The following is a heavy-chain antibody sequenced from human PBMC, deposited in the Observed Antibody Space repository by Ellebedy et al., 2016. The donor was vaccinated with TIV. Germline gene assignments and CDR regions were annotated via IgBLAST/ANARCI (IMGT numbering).Heavy chain of an antibody. D-gene: IGHD3-9*01. Sequence: GGSLRLXXAASGFTFSTSSMNWVRQAPGKGLEWISYIMSSGSTIYYADSVKGRFTISRDNARNSLYLQMNSLRVEDTGVYYCARLYDVLTNGMDVWGPGTTVTVSS. V-gene: IGHV3-48*04. CDR3: ARLYDVLTNGMDV. CDR2: IMSSGSTI. CDR1: GFTFSTSS. J-gene: IGHJ6*02.